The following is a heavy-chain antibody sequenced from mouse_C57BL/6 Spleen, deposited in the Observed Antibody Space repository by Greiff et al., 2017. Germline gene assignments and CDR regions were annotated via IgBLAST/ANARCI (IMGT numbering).Heavy chain of an antibody. D-gene: IGHD1-1*01. CDR2: ISSGGDYI. J-gene: IGHJ2*01. CDR1: GFTFSSYA. V-gene: IGHV5-9-1*02. CDR3: TRDFTTVGYFDY. Sequence: DVMLVESGEGLVKPGGSLKLSCAASGFTFSSYAMSWVRQTPEKRLEWVAYISSGGDYIYYADTVKGRFTISRDNARNTLYLQMSSLKSEDTAMYYCTRDFTTVGYFDYWGQGTTLTVSS.